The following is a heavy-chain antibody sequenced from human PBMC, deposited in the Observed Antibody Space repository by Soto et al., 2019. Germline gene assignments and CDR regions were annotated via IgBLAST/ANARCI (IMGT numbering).Heavy chain of an antibody. D-gene: IGHD3-22*01. CDR2: MNPNSGNT. Sequence: GASVKVSCKASGYTFTSYDINWVRQATGQGLEWMGWMNPNSGNTGYAQKFQGRVTMTRNTSISTAYMELSSLRSEDTAVYYCARDLISAYNDGSRKNPGFDPWGQGTLVTVSS. CDR1: GYTFTSYD. J-gene: IGHJ5*02. CDR3: ARDLISAYNDGSRKNPGFDP. V-gene: IGHV1-8*01.